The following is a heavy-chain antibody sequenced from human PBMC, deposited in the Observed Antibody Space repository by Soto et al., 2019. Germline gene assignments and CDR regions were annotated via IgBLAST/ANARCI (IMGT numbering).Heavy chain of an antibody. Sequence: PSETLSLSCTVSGGSISSGGYYWSWIRQHPGKGLEWIGYIYYSGSTYYNPSLKSRVTISVDTSKNQFSLKLSSVTAADTAVYYCARRYSSSRGYFDYWGQGTLVTVSS. V-gene: IGHV4-31*03. D-gene: IGHD6-13*01. CDR3: ARRYSSSRGYFDY. CDR2: IYYSGST. CDR1: GGSISSGGYY. J-gene: IGHJ4*02.